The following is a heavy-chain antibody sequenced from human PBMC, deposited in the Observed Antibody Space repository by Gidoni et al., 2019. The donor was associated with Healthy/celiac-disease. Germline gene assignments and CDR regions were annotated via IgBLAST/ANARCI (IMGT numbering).Heavy chain of an antibody. V-gene: IGHV3-9*01. Sequence: EVQLVESGGGLVRPGRYLRLSCGASGCTFDDYAMHWVRQAPGQGLEWVSGIIWNSGSIGYADSVKGRFTISRDNAKNSLYLQMNSLRAEDTALYYCAKEGGSSRGLDVWGKGTTVTVSS. CDR2: IIWNSGSI. D-gene: IGHD3-16*01. CDR3: AKEGGSSRGLDV. CDR1: GCTFDDYA. J-gene: IGHJ6*04.